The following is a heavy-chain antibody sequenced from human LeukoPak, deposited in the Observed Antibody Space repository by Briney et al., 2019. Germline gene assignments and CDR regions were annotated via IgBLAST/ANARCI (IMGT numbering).Heavy chain of an antibody. CDR1: GGSISSYY. CDR3: ARRPDSSGYQYYFDY. Sequence: SETLSLTCTVSGGSISSYYWGWIRQPPGKGLEWIGSIYHSGSTYYNPSLKSRVTISVDTSKNQFSLKLSSVTAADTAVYYCARRPDSSGYQYYFDYWGQGTLVTVSS. CDR2: IYHSGST. V-gene: IGHV4-38-2*02. D-gene: IGHD3-22*01. J-gene: IGHJ4*02.